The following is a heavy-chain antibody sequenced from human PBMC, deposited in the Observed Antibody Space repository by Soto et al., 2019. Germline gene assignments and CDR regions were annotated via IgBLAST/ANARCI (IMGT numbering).Heavy chain of an antibody. CDR1: GYTFTGYY. V-gene: IGHV1-69*13. D-gene: IGHD3-22*01. CDR3: ARDSGYYPRYYYYMDV. Sequence: SVKVSCKASGYTFTGYYMHWVRRAPGQGLEWMGWINPIFGTANYAQKFQGRVTITADESTSTAYMELSSLRSEDTAVYYCARDSGYYPRYYYYMDVWGKGTTVTVS. CDR2: INPIFGTA. J-gene: IGHJ6*03.